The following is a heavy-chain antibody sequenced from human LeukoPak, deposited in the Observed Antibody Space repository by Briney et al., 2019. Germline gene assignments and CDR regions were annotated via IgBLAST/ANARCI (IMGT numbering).Heavy chain of an antibody. CDR3: ARSTPAYSYGVDY. J-gene: IGHJ4*02. CDR1: GFTFSSYA. D-gene: IGHD5-18*01. CDR2: MSYDGSNK. Sequence: GGSLRLSCAASGFTFSSYAMHWVRQAPGKGLEWVTLMSYDGSNKYYTDSVKGRFTISRDNSKDTLYLQMNSLRAEDTAVYYCARSTPAYSYGVDYWGQGTLSPSPQ. V-gene: IGHV3-30-3*01.